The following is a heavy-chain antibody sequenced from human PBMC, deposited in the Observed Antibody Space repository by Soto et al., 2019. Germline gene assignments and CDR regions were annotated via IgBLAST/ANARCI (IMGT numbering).Heavy chain of an antibody. Sequence: PGGSLRLSCAASGFTFSSYWMHWVRQAPGKGLVWVSRINSDGSSTSYADSVKGRFTISRDNSKNTLYLQMNSLRAEDTAVYYCAREYGIGGAAFDIWGQGTMVTVS. J-gene: IGHJ3*02. CDR1: GFTFSSYW. V-gene: IGHV3-74*01. CDR3: AREYGIGGAAFDI. CDR2: INSDGSST. D-gene: IGHD2-15*01.